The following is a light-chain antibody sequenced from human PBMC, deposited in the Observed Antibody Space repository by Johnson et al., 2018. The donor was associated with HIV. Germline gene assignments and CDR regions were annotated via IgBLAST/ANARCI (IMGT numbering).Light chain of an antibody. V-gene: IGLV1-51*02. J-gene: IGLJ1*01. Sequence: QSVLTQPPSVSAAPGQKVTISCSGSSYNIGNSYVSWYQQLPGTAPKLLIYENNKRPSGIPDLFSGSKSGTSATLGITGLQTGDEADYYCGTWDTSPRAPYVFGTGTKVTVL. CDR1: SYNIGNSY. CDR2: ENN. CDR3: GTWDTSPRAPYV.